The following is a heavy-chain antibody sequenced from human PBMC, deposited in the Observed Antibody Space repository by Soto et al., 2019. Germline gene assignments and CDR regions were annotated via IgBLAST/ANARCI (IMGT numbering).Heavy chain of an antibody. V-gene: IGHV3-9*01. Sequence: GGSLRLSCAASGFTFDDYAMHWVRQAPGKGLEWVSGISWNSGSIGYADSVKGRFTISRDNAKNSLYLQTNSLRAEDTALYYCAKDAARIAAVTAGYFDYWGQGTLVTVSS. CDR1: GFTFDDYA. D-gene: IGHD6-13*01. J-gene: IGHJ4*02. CDR2: ISWNSGSI. CDR3: AKDAARIAAVTAGYFDY.